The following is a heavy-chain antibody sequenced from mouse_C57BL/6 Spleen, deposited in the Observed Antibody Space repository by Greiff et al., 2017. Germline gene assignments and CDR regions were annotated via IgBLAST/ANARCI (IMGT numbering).Heavy chain of an antibody. D-gene: IGHD1-1*01. Sequence: VQLQQSGPELVKPGASVKISCKAPGYAFSSSWMNWVKQRPGKGLEWIGRIDPGDGVTNYNGKFKGMATLTADKSSSTAYMQLSSLTSEDSAVYFGARRITTVVAYYFDYWGQGTALTVSS. CDR3: ARRITTVVAYYFDY. J-gene: IGHJ2*01. V-gene: IGHV1-82*01. CDR2: IDPGDGVT. CDR1: GYAFSSSW.